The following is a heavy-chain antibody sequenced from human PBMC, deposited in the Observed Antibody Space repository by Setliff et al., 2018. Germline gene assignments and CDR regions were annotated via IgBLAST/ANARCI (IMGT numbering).Heavy chain of an antibody. V-gene: IGHV4-61*09. J-gene: IGHJ6*03. D-gene: IGHD6-19*01. CDR1: DDSISSRHYY. Sequence: KTSETLSLTCTVSDDSISSRHYYWSWIRQPAGKGLEWLGQIYTSWSTNYNPSLKSRVTVIVDTSKNQFSLRLSSVTAADTAVYYCARASSGWYSAYYYYMDVWGKGTTVTVSS. CDR2: IYTSWST. CDR3: ARASSGWYSAYYYYMDV.